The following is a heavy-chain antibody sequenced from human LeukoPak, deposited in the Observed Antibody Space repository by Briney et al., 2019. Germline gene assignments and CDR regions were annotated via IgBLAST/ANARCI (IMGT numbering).Heavy chain of an antibody. CDR3: ARSRDGYNPVDAFHI. CDR2: IYHSGST. V-gene: IGHV4-30-2*01. CDR1: GGSISSGGYS. Sequence: SQTLSLTCAVSGGSISSGGYSWSWIRQPPGKGLEWIGYIYHSGSTYYNPSLKCRVTISVDRSKNQFSLKLSSVTAADTAVYYCARSRDGYNPVDAFHIWGQGTMVTVSS. D-gene: IGHD5-24*01. J-gene: IGHJ3*02.